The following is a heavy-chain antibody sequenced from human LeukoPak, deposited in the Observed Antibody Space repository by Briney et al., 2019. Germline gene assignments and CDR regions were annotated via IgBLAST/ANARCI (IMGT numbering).Heavy chain of an antibody. CDR3: AKDHGLFWFDP. CDR2: ISGSGGST. J-gene: IGHJ5*02. V-gene: IGHV3-23*01. CDR1: GFTVSSNY. Sequence: GGSLRLSCAASGFTVSSNYMSWVRQAPGKGLEWVSAISGSGGSTYYADSVKGRFTISRDNSKNTLYLQMNSLRAEDTAVYYCAKDHGLFWFDPWGQGTLVTVSS.